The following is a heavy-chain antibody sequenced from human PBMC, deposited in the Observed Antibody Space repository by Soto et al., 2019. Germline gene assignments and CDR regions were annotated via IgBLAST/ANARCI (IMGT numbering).Heavy chain of an antibody. CDR1: GFKFSDYW. J-gene: IGHJ4*02. D-gene: IGHD3-16*02. V-gene: IGHV3-7*03. CDR3: ARDGLLFSGPYRPSRFDY. CDR2: IKHDTSEA. Sequence: GGSLRLSCAASGFKFSDYWMSWVRQAPGKGLEWVGNIKHDTSEAHYADSVKGRFTITRDNIKNFLFLQMNGLRSDDTASYYCARDGLLFSGPYRPSRFDYWGLGTLVTVST.